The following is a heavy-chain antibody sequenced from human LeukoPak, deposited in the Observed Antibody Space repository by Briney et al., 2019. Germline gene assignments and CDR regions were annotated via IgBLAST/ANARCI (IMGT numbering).Heavy chain of an antibody. Sequence: GGSLRLSCAASDFTFSDSAIHWVRQAPGKGLEWVGRIRSKANGYATSYGASAKGRLTISRDDSKNTADLQMSDLRTEDTAVYYCTRLRSDTTGGYYYSMDVWGKGTTVIVSS. D-gene: IGHD1-1*01. CDR1: DFTFSDSA. J-gene: IGHJ6*03. CDR3: TRLRSDTTGGYYYSMDV. CDR2: IRSKANGYAT. V-gene: IGHV3-73*01.